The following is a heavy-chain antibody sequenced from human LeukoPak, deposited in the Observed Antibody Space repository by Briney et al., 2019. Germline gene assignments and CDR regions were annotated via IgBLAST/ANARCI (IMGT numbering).Heavy chain of an antibody. J-gene: IGHJ6*03. CDR1: GGSISSSSYY. CDR2: IYYSGST. V-gene: IGHV4-39*07. D-gene: IGHD1-14*01. CDR3: ARDVGTQYYYYYYMDV. Sequence: ASETLSLTCTVSGGSISSSSYYWGWIRQPPGKGLEWIGSIYYSGSTYYNPSLKSRVTISVDTSKNQFSLKLSSVTAADTAVYYCARDVGTQYYYYYYMDVWGKGTTVTVSS.